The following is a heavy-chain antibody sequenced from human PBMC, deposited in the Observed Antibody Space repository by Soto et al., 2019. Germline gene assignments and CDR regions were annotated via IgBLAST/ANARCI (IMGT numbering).Heavy chain of an antibody. CDR1: GGSISNLY. V-gene: IGHV4-59*08. CDR3: ARRWGRSFDY. CDR2: VLDSGSA. D-gene: IGHD2-15*01. J-gene: IGHJ4*02. Sequence: SETLSLTCTVSGGSISNLYWSWIRQPPGKGLEWIGYVLDSGSANYNPSLKSRVTMSVDTSKNQFSLKLSSVTAADTAVYYCARRWGRSFDYWGQGTLVTVSS.